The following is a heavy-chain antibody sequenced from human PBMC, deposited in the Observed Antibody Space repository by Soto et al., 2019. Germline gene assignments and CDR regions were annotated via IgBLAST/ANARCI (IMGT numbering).Heavy chain of an antibody. D-gene: IGHD5-18*01. CDR3: ARARDTYGFFPSSY. J-gene: IGHJ4*02. Sequence: SETLSLTCAVYGGSFSCYFWTLIRQPPGKGLEWIGEIIHSGSTNYNPSLKSRVTISVDTSKKQFSLQLSSVTAADTAVYYCARARDTYGFFPSSYWGQGTLVTVSS. CDR1: GGSFSCYF. CDR2: IIHSGST. V-gene: IGHV4-34*12.